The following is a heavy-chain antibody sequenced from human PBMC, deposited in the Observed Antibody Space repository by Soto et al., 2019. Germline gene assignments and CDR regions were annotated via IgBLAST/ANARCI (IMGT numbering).Heavy chain of an antibody. J-gene: IGHJ4*02. CDR2: INLTSGHT. D-gene: IGHD6-19*01. CDR3: ARGRGWRDY. Sequence: QVQLVQSGAEVKKPGASVKVSCKASGYPFTTYDISWVRQAAGQGLEWVGWINLTSGHTDYAQRFQGRVTMTRNTSLSTAYMELTSLSSEDTAVYYCARGRGWRDYWGQGTLVTVSS. V-gene: IGHV1-8*01. CDR1: GYPFTTYD.